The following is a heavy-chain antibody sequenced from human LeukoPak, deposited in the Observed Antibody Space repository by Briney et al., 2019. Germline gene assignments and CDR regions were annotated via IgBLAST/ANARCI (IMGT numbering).Heavy chain of an antibody. CDR2: MNPNSGNT. CDR1: GYTFTSYD. D-gene: IGHD2-15*01. J-gene: IGHJ6*02. CDR3: ARVCGSGGSCYAAGYYYYGMDV. V-gene: IGHV1-8*01. Sequence: ASVKVSCKASGYTFTSYDINWVRQATGQGLEWMGWMNPNSGNTGYAQKFQGRVTMTRNTSISTAYMELSSLRSEDTAVYYCARVCGSGGSCYAAGYYYYGMDVWGQGTTVTVSS.